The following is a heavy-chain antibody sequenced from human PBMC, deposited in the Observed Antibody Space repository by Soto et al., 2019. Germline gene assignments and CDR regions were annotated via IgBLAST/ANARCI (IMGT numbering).Heavy chain of an antibody. Sequence: ASVKVSCKASGYTFTSYGISWVRQAPGKGVEWMGWISAYNGNTNYAQKLQGRVTMTTDTSTSTDDMELRSLRSDDTAVYYCAREPPKKDWNDYWGQGTLVTVSS. V-gene: IGHV1-18*01. CDR2: ISAYNGNT. D-gene: IGHD1-1*01. CDR1: GYTFTSYG. CDR3: AREPPKKDWNDY. J-gene: IGHJ4*02.